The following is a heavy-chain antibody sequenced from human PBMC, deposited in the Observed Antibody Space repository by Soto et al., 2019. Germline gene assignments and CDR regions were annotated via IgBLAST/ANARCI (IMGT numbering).Heavy chain of an antibody. V-gene: IGHV4-39*01. J-gene: IGHJ4*02. CDR3: AGLLGLRAAEY. CDR2: VYYNENT. Sequence: QIQLHESGPGLVKPSETLSLTCSVSGVSISGSTFYWGWLRQSPGQGLEWIGSVYYNENTYYNPCLASRVTISLKRSKDHFSLTLTSVTAVETAVYYCAGLLGLRAAEYWGEGTLLTVSS. D-gene: IGHD3-16*01. CDR1: GVSISGSTFY.